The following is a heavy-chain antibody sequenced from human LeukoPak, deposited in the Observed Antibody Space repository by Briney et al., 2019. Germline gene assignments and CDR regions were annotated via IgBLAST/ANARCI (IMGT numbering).Heavy chain of an antibody. CDR1: GGSFSGYY. CDR2: INHSGST. V-gene: IGHV4-34*01. CDR3: ARGKVATIEY. D-gene: IGHD5-12*01. Sequence: SETLSLTCVVYGGSFSGYYWSWIRQPPGKGLEWIGEINHSGSTNYNPSLKSRVTISVDTSKNQFSLKLSSVTAADTAVYYCARGKVATIEYWGQGTLVTGSS. J-gene: IGHJ4*02.